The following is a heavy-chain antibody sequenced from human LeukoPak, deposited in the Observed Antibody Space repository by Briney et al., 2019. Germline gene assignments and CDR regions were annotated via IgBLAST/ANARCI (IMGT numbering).Heavy chain of an antibody. D-gene: IGHD6-13*01. CDR2: VNGRDTNT. CDR1: GFTFGSYA. CDR3: ARSRYSSSWSGAFDI. Sequence: GGSLRLSCAASGFTFGSYAMSWVRQAPGRGLEWVSTVNGRDTNTNYADSVKGRFTISRDNAKNTLYLQMNSLRAEDTAVYYCARSRYSSSWSGAFDIWGQGTMVTVSS. J-gene: IGHJ3*02. V-gene: IGHV3-23*01.